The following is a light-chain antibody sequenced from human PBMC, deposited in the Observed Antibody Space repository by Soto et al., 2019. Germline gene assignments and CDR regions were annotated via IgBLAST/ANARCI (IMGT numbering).Light chain of an antibody. CDR1: YSNIGAGYD. V-gene: IGLV1-40*01. Sequence: QSVLTQPPSVSGAPGQRVTISCTGSYSNIGAGYDVHWYQQLPGTAPKVLIERDNNRASGVPDRFSGSKSGTSGSLAITGLQAEDEADYYCQSYDASLSGSVFGGGAKVTVL. CDR3: QSYDASLSGSV. CDR2: RDN. J-gene: IGLJ3*02.